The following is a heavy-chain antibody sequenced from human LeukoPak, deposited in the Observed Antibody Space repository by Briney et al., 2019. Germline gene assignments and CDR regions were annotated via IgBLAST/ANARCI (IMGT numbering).Heavy chain of an antibody. CDR1: GFTFSSYA. D-gene: IGHD6-13*01. V-gene: IGHV3-30*04. J-gene: IGHJ4*02. CDR2: ISYDGSNK. CDR3: AREEQQLVQGGFDY. Sequence: GGSLRLSCVASGFTFSSYAMHWVRQAPGKGLEWVAVISYDGSNKYYADSVKGRFTISRDNSKNTLYLQMNSLRAEDTAVYYCAREEQQLVQGGFDYWGQGTLVTVSS.